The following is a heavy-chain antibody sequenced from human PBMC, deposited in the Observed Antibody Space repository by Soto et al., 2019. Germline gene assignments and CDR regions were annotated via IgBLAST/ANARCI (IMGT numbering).Heavy chain of an antibody. V-gene: IGHV4-34*01. CDR1: GGSFRGYY. CDR3: ARKAARPFDY. CDR2: INHSGST. J-gene: IGHJ4*02. D-gene: IGHD6-6*01. Sequence: SLPCAVSGGSFRGYYWSWIRQPPGKGLEWIGEINHSGSTNYNPSLKSRVTISVDTSKNQFSLKLSSVTAADTAVYYCARKAARPFDYWGQGTLVTVSS.